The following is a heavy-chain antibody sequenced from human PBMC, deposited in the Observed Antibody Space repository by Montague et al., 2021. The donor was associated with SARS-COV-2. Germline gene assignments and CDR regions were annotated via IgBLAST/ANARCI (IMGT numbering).Heavy chain of an antibody. J-gene: IGHJ6*02. D-gene: IGHD1-26*01. CDR2: IYYSGTT. CDR3: ARGLPYHRVGGAIPNYSMDV. CDR1: GASISSGSFY. V-gene: IGHV4-31*03. Sequence: TLSLTCTVSGASISSGSFYWSWLRRHPRKGLEWIGCIYYSGTTFHXPSLKSRLTISIDTSKNQFSLKLSSVTAADTAVYYCARGLPYHRVGGAIPNYSMDVWGQGTTVTVSS.